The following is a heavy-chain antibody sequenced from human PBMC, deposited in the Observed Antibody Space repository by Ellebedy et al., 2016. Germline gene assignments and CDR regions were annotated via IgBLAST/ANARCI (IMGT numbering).Heavy chain of an antibody. D-gene: IGHD4-17*01. CDR1: GFTFSSYS. Sequence: GESLKISXAASGFTFSSYSMNWVRQAPGKGLEWVATISGAGYTTFFADSVKGRFTISRDNSKYILYLHMKNLRADDTAVYYCRPGHYANLWGHGTLVTVSS. J-gene: IGHJ5*02. CDR3: RPGHYANL. CDR2: ISGAGYTT. V-gene: IGHV3-23*01.